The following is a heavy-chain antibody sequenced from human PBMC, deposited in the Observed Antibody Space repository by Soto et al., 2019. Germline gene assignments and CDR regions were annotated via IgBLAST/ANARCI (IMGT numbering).Heavy chain of an antibody. Sequence: AISGSGGSTYYADSVKGRFTISRDNSKNTLYLQMNSLRAEDTAVYYCAKDMIVVVRNWFDPWGQGXLVTVSS. CDR3: AKDMIVVVRNWFDP. CDR2: ISGSGGST. D-gene: IGHD3-22*01. V-gene: IGHV3-23*01. J-gene: IGHJ5*02.